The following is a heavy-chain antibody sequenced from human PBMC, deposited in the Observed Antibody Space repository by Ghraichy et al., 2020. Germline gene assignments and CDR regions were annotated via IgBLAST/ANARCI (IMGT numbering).Heavy chain of an antibody. J-gene: IGHJ4*02. Sequence: SETLSLTCTVSGGSISSGSYYWSWIRQPAGKGLEWIGRIYTSGSTNYNPSLKSRVTISVDTSKNQFSLKLSSVTAADTAVYYCARGYYDILTGQYGDYWGQGTLVTVSS. CDR3: ARGYYDILTGQYGDY. CDR1: GGSISSGSYY. V-gene: IGHV4-61*02. D-gene: IGHD3-9*01. CDR2: IYTSGST.